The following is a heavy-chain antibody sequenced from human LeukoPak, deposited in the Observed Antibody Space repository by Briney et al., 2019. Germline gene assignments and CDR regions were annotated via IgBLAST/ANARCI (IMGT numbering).Heavy chain of an antibody. CDR3: ARVRHYDFWSGEAPYYMDV. V-gene: IGHV3-7*04. CDR1: GFTFSSYW. Sequence: GGSLRLSCAASGFTFSSYWMSWVRQAPGKGLEWVANIKQDGSEKYYVDSVKGRFTISRDNAKNSLYLQMNSLRAEDTAVYYCARVRHYDFWSGEAPYYMDVWGKGTTVTVSS. D-gene: IGHD3-3*01. J-gene: IGHJ6*03. CDR2: IKQDGSEK.